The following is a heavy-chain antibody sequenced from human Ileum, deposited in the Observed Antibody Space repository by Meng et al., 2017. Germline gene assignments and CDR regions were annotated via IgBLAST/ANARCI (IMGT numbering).Heavy chain of an antibody. CDR2: INPNTAGA. V-gene: IGHV1-2*02. Sequence: ASVKVSCKASGYTFTAYYIHWVRQAPGQGLEWMGSINPNTAGANYAPKFQGRVSMTRDTSISTAYMELSSLRSDDTAVFYCARVPAILGHCSTTSCYGGNWFDPWGQGTLVTVSS. D-gene: IGHD2-2*01. J-gene: IGHJ5*02. CDR1: GYTFTAYY. CDR3: ARVPAILGHCSTTSCYGGNWFDP.